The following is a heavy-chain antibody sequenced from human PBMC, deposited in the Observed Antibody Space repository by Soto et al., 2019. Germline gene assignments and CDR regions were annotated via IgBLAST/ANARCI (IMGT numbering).Heavy chain of an antibody. J-gene: IGHJ4*02. Sequence: PSVKVSCKASGGTFSSYAISWVRQAPGQGLEWMGGIIPIFGTANYAQKFQGRVTITADESTSTAYMELSSLRSEDTAVYYCASGEGGYDILTGYYTPFDYWGQGTLVTVSS. CDR3: ASGEGGYDILTGYYTPFDY. D-gene: IGHD3-9*01. CDR2: IIPIFGTA. V-gene: IGHV1-69*13. CDR1: GGTFSSYA.